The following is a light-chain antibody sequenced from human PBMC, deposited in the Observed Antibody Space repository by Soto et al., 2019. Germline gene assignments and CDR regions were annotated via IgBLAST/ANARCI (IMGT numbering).Light chain of an antibody. CDR2: DAS. V-gene: IGKV3-11*01. Sequence: QSPATLSVSPGERATLSCRASQSVSINLAWYQQKPGQAPRLLIYDASKRATGIPARFSGSGSGTDFTLTISGLEPEDFAVYYCQQRSAWPLTFGGGSMVDIK. CDR1: QSVSIN. J-gene: IGKJ4*01. CDR3: QQRSAWPLT.